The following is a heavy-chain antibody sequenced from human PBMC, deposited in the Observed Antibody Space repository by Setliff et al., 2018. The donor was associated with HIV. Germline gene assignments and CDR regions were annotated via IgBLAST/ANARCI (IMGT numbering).Heavy chain of an antibody. D-gene: IGHD3-10*01. V-gene: IGHV4-28*01. CDR2: IDYSGST. CDR1: GYSISSSNW. J-gene: IGHJ6*03. Sequence: SETLSLTCTVSGYSISSSNWWGWIRQTPGKGLEWIGYIDYSGSTYSNPSLESRVTMSVDTSKNQFSLKLTSVTAVDTAAYYCARSTVGIRGVVRGYYYYYMDVWGKGTTVTVSS. CDR3: ARSTVGIRGVVRGYYYYYMDV.